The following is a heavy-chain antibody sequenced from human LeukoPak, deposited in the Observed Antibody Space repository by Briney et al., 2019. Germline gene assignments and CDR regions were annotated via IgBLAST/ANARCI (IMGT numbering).Heavy chain of an antibody. J-gene: IGHJ4*02. D-gene: IGHD2-21*01. CDR3: ARVWDY. V-gene: IGHV4-39*07. CDR1: GGSLSSSSNY. Sequence: SETLSLTCTVSGGSLSSSSNYWGWIHQPPGKGLGWIGSIYYMGSTYYNPSLKSRVAISVDTSKNQCSLKLSSGTAADTGVYYCARVWDYWGQGTLVTVSS. CDR2: IYYMGST.